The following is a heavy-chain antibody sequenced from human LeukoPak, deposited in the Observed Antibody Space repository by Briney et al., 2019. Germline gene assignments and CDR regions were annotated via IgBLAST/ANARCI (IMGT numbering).Heavy chain of an antibody. V-gene: IGHV3-30*04. CDR3: AKGGEYNTLTGYRRSRLLGDY. J-gene: IGHJ4*02. D-gene: IGHD3-9*01. Sequence: PGGSLRLSCAASGFTFSSYAMHWVRQAPGKGLEWVAVISYDGSNKYYADSVKGRFTISRDNSKNTLYLQMNSLRAEDTAVYYCAKGGEYNTLTGYRRSRLLGDYWGQGTLVTVSS. CDR2: ISYDGSNK. CDR1: GFTFSSYA.